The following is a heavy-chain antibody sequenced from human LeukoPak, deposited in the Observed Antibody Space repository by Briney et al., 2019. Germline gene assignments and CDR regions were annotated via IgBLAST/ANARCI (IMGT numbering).Heavy chain of an antibody. D-gene: IGHD2-15*01. Sequence: GASVKVSCKASGYTFTSNYIHWVRQAPGQGLEWMGMIYPRDGSTSYAQKFQGRVTITRDTSASTAYMELSSLRSEDTAVYYCARDNVVAATPFDYWGQGTLVTVSS. V-gene: IGHV1-46*01. J-gene: IGHJ4*02. CDR1: GYTFTSNY. CDR2: IYPRDGST. CDR3: ARDNVVAATPFDY.